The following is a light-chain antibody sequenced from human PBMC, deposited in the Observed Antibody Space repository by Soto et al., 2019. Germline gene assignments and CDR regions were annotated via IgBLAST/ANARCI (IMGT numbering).Light chain of an antibody. CDR3: AAWDDSLNGWV. CDR2: SNN. J-gene: IGLJ3*02. V-gene: IGLV1-44*01. CDR1: SSNMGSNT. Sequence: QSALTQPPSASGTPGQRVTISCSGSSSNMGSNTVNWYQQLPGTAPKLLIYSNNQRPSGVPDRFSGSKSGTSASLAISGLQSEDEADYYCAAWDDSLNGWVFGGGTKLTVL.